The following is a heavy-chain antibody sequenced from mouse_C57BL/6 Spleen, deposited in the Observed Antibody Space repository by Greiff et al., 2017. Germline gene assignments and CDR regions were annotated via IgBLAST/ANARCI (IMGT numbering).Heavy chain of an antibody. CDR2: IYPGSGST. V-gene: IGHV1-55*01. J-gene: IGHJ3*01. Sequence: VQLVESGAVLVKPGASVKMSCKASGYTFTSYWITWVKQRPGQGLEWIGDIYPGSGSTNYNEKFKSKATLTVDTSASTAYMQLSSLTSEDSAVYYCANLITGAYWGQGTLVTVSA. CDR1: GYTFTSYW. CDR3: ANLITGAY. D-gene: IGHD1-1*01.